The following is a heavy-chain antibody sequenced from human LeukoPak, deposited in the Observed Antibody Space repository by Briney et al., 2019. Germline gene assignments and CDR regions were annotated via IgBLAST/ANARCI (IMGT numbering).Heavy chain of an antibody. D-gene: IGHD3-3*01. CDR2: FDPEDGET. V-gene: IGHV1-24*01. CDR3: ATYKQVAIFGVVTRTFDY. J-gene: IGHJ4*02. Sequence: ASVKVSCKVSGDTLTELSMHWVRQAPGKGLEWMGGFDPEDGETIYAQKFQGRVTMTEDTSTDTAYMELSSLRSEDTAVYYCATYKQVAIFGVVTRTFDYWGQGTLVTVSS. CDR1: GDTLTELS.